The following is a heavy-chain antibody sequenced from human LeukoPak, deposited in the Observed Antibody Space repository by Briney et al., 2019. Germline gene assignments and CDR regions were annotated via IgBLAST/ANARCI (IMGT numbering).Heavy chain of an antibody. CDR1: GFTFSSYA. D-gene: IGHD3-22*01. CDR2: IKQDGSEK. J-gene: IGHJ4*02. CDR3: ARDYYDSSGCLDY. Sequence: HPGGSLRLSCAASGFTFSSYAMSWVRQAPGKGLEWVANIKQDGSEKYYVDSVKGRFTISRDNAKNSLYLQMNSLRAEDTAVYYCARDYYDSSGCLDYWGQGTLVTVSS. V-gene: IGHV3-7*01.